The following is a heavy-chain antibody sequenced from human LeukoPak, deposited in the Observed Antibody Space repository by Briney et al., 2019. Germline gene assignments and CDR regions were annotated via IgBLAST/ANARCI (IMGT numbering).Heavy chain of an antibody. D-gene: IGHD3-3*01. CDR1: GYTFTSYG. Sequence: VASVKVSCKASGYTFTSYGLSWVRQAPGQGLEWMGWISAYNGNTNNAQKFQGRVTVTTDTSTSTAYMELRSLRSDDTAVYYCARSAYDFWSATTAGDYWGQGTLVTVSS. CDR3: ARSAYDFWSATTAGDY. CDR2: ISAYNGNT. J-gene: IGHJ4*02. V-gene: IGHV1-18*01.